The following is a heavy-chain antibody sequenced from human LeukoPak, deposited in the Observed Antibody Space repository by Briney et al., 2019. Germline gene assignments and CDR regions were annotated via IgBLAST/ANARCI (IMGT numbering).Heavy chain of an antibody. Sequence: SETLSLTCAVSGGSISSGGYSWSWIRQPPGKSLGWIGYIYHSGSTYYNPSLKSRVTISVDRSKNQFSLKLSSVTAADTAVYYCARGARWELLAAYFDYWGQGTLVTVSS. D-gene: IGHD1-26*01. V-gene: IGHV4-30-2*01. J-gene: IGHJ4*02. CDR3: ARGARWELLAAYFDY. CDR1: GGSISSGGYS. CDR2: IYHSGST.